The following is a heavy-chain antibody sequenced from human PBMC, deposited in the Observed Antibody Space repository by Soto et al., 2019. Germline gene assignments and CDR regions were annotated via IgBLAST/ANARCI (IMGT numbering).Heavy chain of an antibody. CDR1: GFTFKDYA. D-gene: IGHD6-19*01. CDR2: ISWKSGGI. CDR3: VKDGGIVVSGPAIFDF. J-gene: IGHJ4*02. V-gene: IGHV3-9*01. Sequence: GGSLRLSCAASGFTFKDYAMHWVRQAPGKGLEWVSGISWKSGGIEYAASVKGRFTISRDDVENSLHLQMNSLRAEDTALYYCVKDGGIVVSGPAIFDFWGQGTLVTVS.